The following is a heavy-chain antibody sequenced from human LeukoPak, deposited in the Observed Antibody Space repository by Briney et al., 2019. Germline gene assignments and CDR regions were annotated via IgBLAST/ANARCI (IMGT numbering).Heavy chain of an antibody. CDR2: MYYTGNT. Sequence: PSETLSLTCTVSGVSISTSNSYWGWIRQPPGKGLEWIGGMYYTGNTYYNASLKSRVTISIDTSKNQISLRLTSVTATDTAMYYCARQTGSGLFTLPGGQGTLVTVSS. D-gene: IGHD3/OR15-3a*01. J-gene: IGHJ4*02. CDR3: ARQTGSGLFTLP. CDR1: GVSISTSNSY. V-gene: IGHV4-39*01.